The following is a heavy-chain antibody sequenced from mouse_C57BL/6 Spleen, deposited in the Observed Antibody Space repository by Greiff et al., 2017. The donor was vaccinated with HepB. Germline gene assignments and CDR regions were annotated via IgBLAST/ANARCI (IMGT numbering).Heavy chain of an antibody. D-gene: IGHD2-4*01. CDR3: ARPYDYDGFAY. V-gene: IGHV1-52*01. Sequence: QVQLQQPGAELVRPGSSVKLSCKASGYTFTSYWMHWVKQRPIQGLEWIGNIDPSDSETHYNQKFKDKAILTVDKSSSTAYMQLSSLTSEDSAVYYCARPYDYDGFAYWGQGTLVTVSA. CDR2: IDPSDSET. J-gene: IGHJ3*01. CDR1: GYTFTSYW.